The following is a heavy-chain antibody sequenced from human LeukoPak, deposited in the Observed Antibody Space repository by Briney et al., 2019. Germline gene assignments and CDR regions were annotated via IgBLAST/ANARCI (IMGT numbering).Heavy chain of an antibody. CDR2: ITGSGGST. CDR3: AKGLPGAGQRGYFDY. J-gene: IGHJ4*02. V-gene: IGHV3-23*01. Sequence: GGSLRLSCAASGFTFNTYAMSWVRQAPGKVLEWVSSITGSGGSTYYADSVKGRFTISRDNSKSTLYLQMNSLRAEDTAVYYCAKGLPGAGQRGYFDYWGQGTLVTVSS. CDR1: GFTFNTYA. D-gene: IGHD3-10*01.